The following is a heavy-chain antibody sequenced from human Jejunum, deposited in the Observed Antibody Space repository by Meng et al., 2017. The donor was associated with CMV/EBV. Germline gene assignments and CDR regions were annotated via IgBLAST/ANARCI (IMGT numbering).Heavy chain of an antibody. CDR2: VSGSDK. V-gene: IGHV3-23*01. Sequence: SCATSGVSFGNPAMTWVRQAPGKGLEWVSSVSGSDKWYADSVKGRFTISRDNSNNTLYLQMNSLRVEDTAVYYCAKGPSGNRYYFDYWGQGTLVTVSS. CDR3: AKGPSGNRYYFDY. D-gene: IGHD1-26*01. CDR1: GVSFGNPA. J-gene: IGHJ4*02.